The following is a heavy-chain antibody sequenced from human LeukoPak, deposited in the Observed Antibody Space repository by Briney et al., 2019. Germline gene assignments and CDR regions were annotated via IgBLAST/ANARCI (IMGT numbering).Heavy chain of an antibody. D-gene: IGHD6-13*01. J-gene: IGHJ4*02. CDR2: INHSGST. CDR3: ARGKRATRVFDY. Sequence: SETLSLTCAVYGGSSSGYYWSWIRQPPGKGLEWIGEINHSGSTNYNPSLKSRVTISVDTSKNQFSLKLSSVTAADTAVYYCARGKRATRVFDYWGQGTLVTVSS. V-gene: IGHV4-34*01. CDR1: GGSSSGYY.